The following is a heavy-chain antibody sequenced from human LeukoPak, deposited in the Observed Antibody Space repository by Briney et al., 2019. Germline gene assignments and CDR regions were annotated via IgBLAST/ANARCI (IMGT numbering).Heavy chain of an antibody. CDR3: ARQNGGSWNYYYYMDV. CDR1: GGSISSSSYY. CDR2: IYYSGST. Sequence: SETLSLTCTVSGGSISSSSYYWGWIRQPPGTGLEWIGSIYYSGSTYYNPSLKSRVTISVDTSKNQFSLKLSSVTAADTAVYYCARQNGGSWNYYYYMDVWGKGTTVTVSS. V-gene: IGHV4-39*07. J-gene: IGHJ6*03. D-gene: IGHD1-26*01.